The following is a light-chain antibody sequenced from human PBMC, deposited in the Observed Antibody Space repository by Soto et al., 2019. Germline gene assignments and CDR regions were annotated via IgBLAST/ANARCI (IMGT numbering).Light chain of an antibody. Sequence: QSVLTQPASVSGSPGQSITISCTGTSSDVGTYNYVSWYQQHPGKAPKLMIYEVRNRPSGVSNRFSGSKSANTASLTISGLQAEDEADYYCSSYTSITPYVFGTGTKVTVL. J-gene: IGLJ1*01. V-gene: IGLV2-14*01. CDR3: SSYTSITPYV. CDR1: SSDVGTYNY. CDR2: EVR.